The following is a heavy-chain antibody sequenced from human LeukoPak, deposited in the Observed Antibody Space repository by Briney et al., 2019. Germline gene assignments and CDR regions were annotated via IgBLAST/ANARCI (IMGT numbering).Heavy chain of an antibody. CDR2: ISGSGGST. Sequence: PGGSLRLSCAASGFTFSSYAMSWVRQAPGKGLEWVSAISGSGGSTYYADSVKGRFTISRDNSKNTLYLQMNSLRAEDTAVYYCASRITITNWFDPWGQGTLVTVSS. D-gene: IGHD3-10*01. J-gene: IGHJ5*02. CDR1: GFTFSSYA. V-gene: IGHV3-23*01. CDR3: ASRITITNWFDP.